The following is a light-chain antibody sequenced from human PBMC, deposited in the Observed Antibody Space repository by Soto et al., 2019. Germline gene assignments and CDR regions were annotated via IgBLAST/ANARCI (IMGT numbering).Light chain of an antibody. V-gene: IGLV2-14*01. CDR3: SSSTSSSTLVV. CDR1: SSDVGGYNY. J-gene: IGLJ2*01. CDR2: DVS. Sequence: QSALTQPASVSGSPGQSITISCTGTSSDVGGYNYVSWYQQHPGKAPKLMIYDVSNRPSGVSNRSSGSKSGNTASLTISGLQAEDEADYHCSSSTSSSTLVVFGGGTKLTVL.